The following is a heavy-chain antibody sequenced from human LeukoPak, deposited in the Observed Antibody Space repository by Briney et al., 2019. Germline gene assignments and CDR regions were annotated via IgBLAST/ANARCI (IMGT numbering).Heavy chain of an antibody. J-gene: IGHJ6*02. Sequence: GGSLRLSCAASGFTVSSNYTSWVRQAPGKGLEWVSVIYSGGSTYYADSVKGRFTISRDNSKNTLYLQMNSLRAEDTAVCYCARPSKWFEMDVWGQGTTVTVSS. CDR2: IYSGGST. D-gene: IGHD3-22*01. CDR3: ARPSKWFEMDV. CDR1: GFTVSSNY. V-gene: IGHV3-53*01.